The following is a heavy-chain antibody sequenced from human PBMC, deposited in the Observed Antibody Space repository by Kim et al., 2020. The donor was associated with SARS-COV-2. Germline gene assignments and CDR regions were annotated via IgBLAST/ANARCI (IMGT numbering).Heavy chain of an antibody. J-gene: IGHJ3*02. CDR3: ARDNIATAGYDAFDM. CDR2: ISYDGSTQ. D-gene: IGHD6-13*01. V-gene: IGHV3-30*04. CDR1: GFTFSRSA. Sequence: GGSLRLSCAASGFTFSRSAMNWVRQAPGKGLEWVTLISYDGSTQYYADSVKGRFTISRDNSKDTLYLQVKSLRPDDTAVYYCARDNIATAGYDAFDMWG.